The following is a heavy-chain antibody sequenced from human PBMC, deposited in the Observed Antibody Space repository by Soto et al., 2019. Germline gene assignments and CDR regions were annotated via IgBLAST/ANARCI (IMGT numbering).Heavy chain of an antibody. CDR3: ARDDNWNFKVNWFDP. V-gene: IGHV1-18*01. Sequence: ASVKVSCKASGYTFTSYGISWMRQAPGQGLEWMGWISAYNGNTNYAQKLQGRVTMTTDTSTSTAYMELRSLRSDDTAVYYCARDDNWNFKVNWFDPWGQGTLVTVSS. D-gene: IGHD1-7*01. J-gene: IGHJ5*02. CDR2: ISAYNGNT. CDR1: GYTFTSYG.